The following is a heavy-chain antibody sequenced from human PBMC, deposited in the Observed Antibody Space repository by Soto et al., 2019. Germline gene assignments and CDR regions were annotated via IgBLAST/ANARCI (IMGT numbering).Heavy chain of an antibody. J-gene: IGHJ4*02. D-gene: IGHD6-19*01. CDR1: GFTFSSYA. Sequence: EVQLLESGGGLVQPGGSLRLSCAASGFTFSSYAMSWVRQAPGKGLEWVSAISGSGGSTYYADSVKGRFTISRDNSKNTLYLQMNSLRAEDTAVYYCAKGRTGYSSGWKISDYWGQGTLVTVSS. CDR3: AKGRTGYSSGWKISDY. V-gene: IGHV3-23*01. CDR2: ISGSGGST.